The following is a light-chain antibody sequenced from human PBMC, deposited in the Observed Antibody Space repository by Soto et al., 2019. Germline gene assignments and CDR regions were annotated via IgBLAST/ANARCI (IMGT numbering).Light chain of an antibody. CDR3: QQRSNWPPALT. V-gene: IGKV3-11*01. CDR1: QSVSSY. J-gene: IGKJ4*01. Sequence: IVLTQSPATLSLSPGERATLSCRASQSVSSYLAWHQQKPGQPPRLLIYDTSNRATGVPARFSGSGSGTDFTLTISSLEPEDFAVYYCQQRSNWPPALTFGGGTKVDI. CDR2: DTS.